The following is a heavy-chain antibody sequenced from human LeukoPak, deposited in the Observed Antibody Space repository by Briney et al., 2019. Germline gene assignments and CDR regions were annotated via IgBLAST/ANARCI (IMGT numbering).Heavy chain of an antibody. CDR3: AKELPAGWAFDY. Sequence: GRSLRLSCAASGFTFDGYAMHWVRQAPGKGLEWVSGISWNSGSIGYADSVKGRFTISRDNAKNSLYLQMNSLRAEDTALYYCAKELPAGWAFDYWGQGTLVTVSS. V-gene: IGHV3-9*01. J-gene: IGHJ4*02. CDR2: ISWNSGSI. CDR1: GFTFDGYA. D-gene: IGHD6-19*01.